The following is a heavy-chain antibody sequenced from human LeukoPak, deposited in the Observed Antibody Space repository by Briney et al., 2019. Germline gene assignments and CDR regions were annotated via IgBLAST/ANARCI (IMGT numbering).Heavy chain of an antibody. D-gene: IGHD5-18*01. V-gene: IGHV4-39*07. CDR3: AKGAGGFSYYNWFDP. CDR2: IYYSGTT. J-gene: IGHJ5*02. Sequence: AETLSLTCTVSGGSISSSPYYWGWILQPPGKGLEWIGSIYYSGTTHYSPSLESRVTISVDTSKNHFSLKLASVTAADTAIYYCAKGAGGFSYYNWFDPWGQGTLVTVSS. CDR1: GGSISSSPYY.